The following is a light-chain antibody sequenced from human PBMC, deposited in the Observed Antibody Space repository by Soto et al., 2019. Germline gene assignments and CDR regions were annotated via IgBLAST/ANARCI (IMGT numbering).Light chain of an antibody. CDR3: QQYNNYWT. J-gene: IGKJ1*01. Sequence: DIQMTQSPSTLSASVGDRVTITCRASQSISYWLAWYQQKPGKAPNPLIYKASSLESGFPSRFSGSGSGTEFTLTISSLQPDDFATYYCQQYNNYWTFGQGTKVEIK. V-gene: IGKV1-5*03. CDR2: KAS. CDR1: QSISYW.